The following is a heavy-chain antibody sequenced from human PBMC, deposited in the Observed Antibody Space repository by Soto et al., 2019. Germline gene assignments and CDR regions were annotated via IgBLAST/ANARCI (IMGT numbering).Heavy chain of an antibody. CDR1: GGTFDSYT. CDR2: IIPIFGTA. V-gene: IGHV1-69*12. D-gene: IGHD6-19*01. Sequence: QVQLVQSGAEVKKPGSSVKVSCKASGGTFDSYTINWVRQAPGEGLEWMGGIIPIFGTANYAQKFQGRVTITADESTSTAYMELSSVRSEDTAVYYCAGGYDSGRYGGGLDYWGQGTLVTVSS. CDR3: AGGYDSGRYGGGLDY. J-gene: IGHJ4*02.